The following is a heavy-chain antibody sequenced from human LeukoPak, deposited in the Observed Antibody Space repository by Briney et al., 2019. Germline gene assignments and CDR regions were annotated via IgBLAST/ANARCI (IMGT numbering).Heavy chain of an antibody. CDR2: INHSGST. CDR1: SRSFSGYY. V-gene: IGHV4-34*01. CDR3: AREPSQLPEVYEAFDI. Sequence: SETLSLTCAVYSRSFSGYYWSWLRQPPGKGLEWIGEINHSGSTNYNPSLKSRVTISVDTPKNRFSLKLSSVTAADTGVYYCAREPSQLPEVYEAFDIWGQGTMVSVSS. J-gene: IGHJ3*02. D-gene: IGHD2-2*01.